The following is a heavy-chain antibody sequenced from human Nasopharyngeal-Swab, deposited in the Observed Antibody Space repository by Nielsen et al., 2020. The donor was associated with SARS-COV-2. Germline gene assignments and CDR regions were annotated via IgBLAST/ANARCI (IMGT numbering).Heavy chain of an antibody. Sequence: GESLKISCAASGFSFSTYWMTWVRQAPGKGLEWVANIKQDGSEKYYVDSVKGRFTVSRDKPKNLLYLQVNSLRAEDTAVYYCARQGVFVPAYFHQYYMDVWGKGTTVTVSS. D-gene: IGHD3-16*02. CDR2: IKQDGSEK. J-gene: IGHJ6*03. CDR3: ARQGVFVPAYFHQYYMDV. V-gene: IGHV3-7*03. CDR1: GFSFSTYW.